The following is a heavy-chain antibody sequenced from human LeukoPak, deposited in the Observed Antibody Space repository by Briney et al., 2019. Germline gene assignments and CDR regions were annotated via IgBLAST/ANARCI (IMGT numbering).Heavy chain of an antibody. D-gene: IGHD6-13*01. CDR3: ASRPPQYYDSSSSTDY. CDR2: ISWNSGSI. Sequence: GGSLRLSCAASGFTFDDYAMHWVRQAPGKGLEWVSGISWNSGSIGYADSVKGRFTISRDNAKNSLYLQMNSLRAEDTAVYYCASRPPQYYDSSSSTDYWGQGTLVTVSS. CDR1: GFTFDDYA. V-gene: IGHV3-9*01. J-gene: IGHJ4*02.